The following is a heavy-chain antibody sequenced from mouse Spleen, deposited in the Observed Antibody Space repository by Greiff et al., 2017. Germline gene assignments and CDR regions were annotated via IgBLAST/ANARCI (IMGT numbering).Heavy chain of an antibody. CDR1: GYTLTSYG. Sequence: VQRVESGAELARPGASVKLSCKASGYTLTSYGISWVKQRPGQGLEWIGEIYPRSGNTYYNEKFKGKATLTADKSSSTAYMELRSLTSEDSAVYFCARVDYGSSYEAWFAYRGQGTLVTVSA. V-gene: IGHV1-81*01. D-gene: IGHD1-1*01. J-gene: IGHJ3*01. CDR3: ARVDYGSSYEAWFAY. CDR2: IYPRSGNT.